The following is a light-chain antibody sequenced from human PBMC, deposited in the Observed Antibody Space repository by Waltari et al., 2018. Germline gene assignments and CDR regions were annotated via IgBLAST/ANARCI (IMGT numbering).Light chain of an antibody. CDR3: QVWDSGTLV. V-gene: IGLV3-9*01. J-gene: IGLJ2*01. CDR2: NDN. CDR1: NIGSRN. Sequence: SYEVTQPLSVSVAPGQTAPIPCDGDNIGSRNLHWYQQRPGQAPVLVIFNDNQRAPGIPERISGSNSGYTAALTISRAQVEDEADYYCQVWDSGTLVFGGGTKLTVL.